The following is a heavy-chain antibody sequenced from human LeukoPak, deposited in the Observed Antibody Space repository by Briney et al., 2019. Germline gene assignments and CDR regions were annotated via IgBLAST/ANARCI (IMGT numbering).Heavy chain of an antibody. J-gene: IGHJ4*02. CDR2: IRWDGGST. V-gene: IGHV3-43D*03. Sequence: GGSLRPSCAASGFTFDDYAMHWVRQVPGRGLEWVCLIRWDGGSTHYADSVKGRFIISRDNSKNSLYLQMNSLRAEDTAFYYCAKDWYSSGSGNYGFVDHWGQGTLVTVSS. D-gene: IGHD3-10*01. CDR1: GFTFDDYA. CDR3: AKDWYSSGSGNYGFVDH.